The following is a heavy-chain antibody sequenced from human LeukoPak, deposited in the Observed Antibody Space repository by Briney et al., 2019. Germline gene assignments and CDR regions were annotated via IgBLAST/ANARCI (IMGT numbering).Heavy chain of an antibody. D-gene: IGHD3-9*01. CDR2: IYYSGST. CDR3: ASLYYDVLTGLNWFDP. V-gene: IGHV4-39*07. Sequence: SETLSLTCTVSGGSISSSSYYWGWIRQPPGTGLEWIGSIYYSGSTYYNPSLKSRVTISVDTSKNQFSLKLSSVTAADTAVYYCASLYYDVLTGLNWFDPWGQGTLVTVSS. CDR1: GGSISSSSYY. J-gene: IGHJ5*02.